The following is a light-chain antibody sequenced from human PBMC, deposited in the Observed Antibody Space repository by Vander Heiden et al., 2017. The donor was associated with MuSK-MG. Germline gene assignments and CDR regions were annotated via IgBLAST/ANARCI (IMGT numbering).Light chain of an antibody. Sequence: DIQMTQSPSTLSASVGDRVTITCRASQSISTRLAWYQQKPGKAPKLLIYDTSNLQNGVPSTFSGGGSGTKFTLTISSVQPDDFATYYCQQYNGKSQTTFGQGTKVEIK. J-gene: IGKJ1*01. CDR2: DTS. V-gene: IGKV1-5*01. CDR1: QSISTR. CDR3: QQYNGKSQTT.